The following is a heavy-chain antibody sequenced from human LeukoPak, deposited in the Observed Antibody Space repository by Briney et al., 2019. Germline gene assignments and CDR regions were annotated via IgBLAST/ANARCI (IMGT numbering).Heavy chain of an antibody. Sequence: PSETLSLTCTVSGGSISSYYWSWIRQPPGKGLEWIGYIYYSGSTNYNPSLKSRVTISVDTSKNQFSLKLSSVTAADTAVYYCVRDNDFGHYAFDIWGQGTMVTVSS. V-gene: IGHV4-59*01. D-gene: IGHD3-3*01. CDR1: GGSISSYY. J-gene: IGHJ3*02. CDR2: IYYSGST. CDR3: VRDNDFGHYAFDI.